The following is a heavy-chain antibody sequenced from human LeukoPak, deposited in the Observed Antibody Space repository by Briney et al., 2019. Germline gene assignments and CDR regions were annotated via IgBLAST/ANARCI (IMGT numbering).Heavy chain of an antibody. J-gene: IGHJ4*02. Sequence: SVKVSCKASGGTFISYAISWVRQAPGQGLEWMGRIIPIFGTANYAQKFQGRVTITTDESTSTAYMELSSLRSEDTAVYYCARDLFGDSSGLDYWGQGTLVTVSS. CDR1: GGTFISYA. D-gene: IGHD3-22*01. V-gene: IGHV1-69*05. CDR3: ARDLFGDSSGLDY. CDR2: IIPIFGTA.